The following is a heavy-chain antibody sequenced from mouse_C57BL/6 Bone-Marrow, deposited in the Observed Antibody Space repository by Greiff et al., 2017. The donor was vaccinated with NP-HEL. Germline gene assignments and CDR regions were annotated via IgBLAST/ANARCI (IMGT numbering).Heavy chain of an antibody. Sequence: QVQLQQSGPGLVQPSQSLSITCPVSGFSLTSYGVPWVRQSPGKGLEWLGVIWSGGSTDYNAAFISRLSISKDNSKSQVFFKMNSLQADDTAIYYCARGSAYWGQGTLVTVSA. V-gene: IGHV2-2*01. CDR3: ARGSAY. CDR2: IWSGGST. D-gene: IGHD1-1*01. J-gene: IGHJ3*01. CDR1: GFSLTSYG.